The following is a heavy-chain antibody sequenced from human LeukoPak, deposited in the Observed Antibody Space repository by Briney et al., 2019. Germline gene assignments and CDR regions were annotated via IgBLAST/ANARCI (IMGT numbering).Heavy chain of an antibody. CDR1: GGSISSGGYY. CDR2: IYYSGST. D-gene: IGHD1-26*01. CDR3: ARVVGAWSRDAFDI. V-gene: IGHV4-30-4*08. Sequence: SETLSLTCTVSGGSISSGGYYWSWIRQHPGKGLEWIGYIYYSGSTYYNPSLKSRVTISVGTSKNQFSLKLGSVTAADTAVYYCARVVGAWSRDAFDIWGQGTMVTVSS. J-gene: IGHJ3*02.